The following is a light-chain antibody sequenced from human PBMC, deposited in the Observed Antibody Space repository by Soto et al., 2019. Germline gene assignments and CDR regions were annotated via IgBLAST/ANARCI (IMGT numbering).Light chain of an antibody. J-gene: IGKJ1*01. CDR2: GAS. V-gene: IGKV3-20*01. CDR3: QQYGSSPRKT. CDR1: QSVSSSY. Sequence: EIVLTQSPGTLSLSPGERATLSCRASQSVSSSYLAWYQQKPGQAPRLLIYGASSRATGVPDRFSGSGSGTDFTLTISRLEREDVAVYYWQQYGSSPRKTFGQGTKVEI.